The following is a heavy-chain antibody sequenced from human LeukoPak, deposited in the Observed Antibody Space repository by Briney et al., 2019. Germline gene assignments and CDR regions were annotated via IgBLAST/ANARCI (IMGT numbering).Heavy chain of an antibody. CDR1: GGSIRSYY. J-gene: IGHJ5*02. CDR2: VYFSGST. V-gene: IGHV4-59*08. D-gene: IGHD6-13*01. Sequence: PSETLSLTCSVSGGSIRSYYWSWIRQPPGKGLECLGYVYFSGSTNYNPSLKSRVTVSVDTSKNRFSLNLSSVTATDTAIYYCARHKYTSSWHFDTWGQGTLVTVSS. CDR3: ARHKYTSSWHFDT.